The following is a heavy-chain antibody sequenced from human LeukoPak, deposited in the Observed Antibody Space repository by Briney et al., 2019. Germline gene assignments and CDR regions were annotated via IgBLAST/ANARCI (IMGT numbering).Heavy chain of an antibody. V-gene: IGHV1-24*01. D-gene: IGHD3-22*01. Sequence: ASVKVSCKASGYTFTRYYIHWVRQAPGKGLEWMGGFDPEDSETIYAQKFQGRVTMTEDTSTDTAYMELSSLRSEDTAVYYCATGGSGYYYFDYWGQGTLVTVSS. CDR1: GYTFTRYY. CDR3: ATGGSGYYYFDY. J-gene: IGHJ4*02. CDR2: FDPEDSET.